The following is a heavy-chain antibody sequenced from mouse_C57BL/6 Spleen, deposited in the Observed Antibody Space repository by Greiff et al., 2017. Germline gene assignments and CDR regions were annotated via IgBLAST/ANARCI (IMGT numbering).Heavy chain of an antibody. V-gene: IGHV1-59*01. CDR3: ARGAGTDY. D-gene: IGHD4-1*01. CDR2: IDPSDSYT. J-gene: IGHJ2*01. Sequence: QVQLQQPGAELVRPGTSVTLSCKASGYTFTSYWMHWVKQRPGQGLEWIGVIDPSDSYTNYNQKFKGKATLTVDTSSSTASMQLSSLTSEDSAVYYCARGAGTDYWGKGTTLTVSS. CDR1: GYTFTSYW.